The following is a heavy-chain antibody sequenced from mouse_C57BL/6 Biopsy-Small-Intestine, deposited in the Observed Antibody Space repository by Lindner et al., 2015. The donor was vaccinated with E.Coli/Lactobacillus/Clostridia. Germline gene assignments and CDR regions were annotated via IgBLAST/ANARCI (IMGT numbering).Heavy chain of an antibody. Sequence: SVKVSCKTSGYSFSNYGISWVRQAPGQGPEWMGWISPYNDNTNYAQKFQGRVTMTTDPSTNTVYMELSSLRSDDTALYFCARGARAWYPPGAFDYWGQGTQVTVSS. V-gene: IGHV1-84*02. CDR2: ISPYNDNT. CDR3: ARGARAWYPPGAFDY. CDR1: GYSFSNYG. D-gene: IGHD1-1*02. J-gene: IGHJ4*01.